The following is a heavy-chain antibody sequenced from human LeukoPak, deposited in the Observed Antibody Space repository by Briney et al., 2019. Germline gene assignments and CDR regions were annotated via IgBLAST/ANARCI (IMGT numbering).Heavy chain of an antibody. CDR3: ARVPPESIVGATRDAFDI. CDR2: INHSGST. Sequence: PSETLSLTCAVYGGSFSGYYWSWIRQPPGKGLEWIGEINHSGSTNYNPSLKSRVTISVDKSKNQFSLKLSSVTAADTAVYYCARVPPESIVGATRDAFDIWGQGTMVTVSS. CDR1: GGSFSGYY. D-gene: IGHD1-26*01. J-gene: IGHJ3*02. V-gene: IGHV4-34*01.